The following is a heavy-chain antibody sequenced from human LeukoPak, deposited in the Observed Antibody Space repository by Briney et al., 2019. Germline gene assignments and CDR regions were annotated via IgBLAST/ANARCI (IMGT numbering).Heavy chain of an antibody. CDR3: AREKVRQSGMDV. Sequence: ASVKVSCKASGYTFTSYDINWVRQATGQGLEWMGWMNPNSGNTGYAQKFQGRVTMTRDTSISIAYMELSRLRSDDTAVYYCAREKVRQSGMDVWGQGTTVTVSS. CDR2: MNPNSGNT. D-gene: IGHD2-2*01. CDR1: GYTFTSYD. V-gene: IGHV1-8*01. J-gene: IGHJ6*02.